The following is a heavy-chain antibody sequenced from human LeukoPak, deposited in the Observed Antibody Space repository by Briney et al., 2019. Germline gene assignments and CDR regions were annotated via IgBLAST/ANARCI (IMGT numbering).Heavy chain of an antibody. Sequence: SETLSLTCTVSGGSISSSSYYWGWIRQPPGKGLEWIGSIYYSGSTYYNPSLKSRVTISVDTSKNQFSLKLSSVTAADTAVYYCARGGYYDSSGYYSDFDYWGQGTLVTVSS. J-gene: IGHJ4*02. V-gene: IGHV4-39*01. CDR2: IYYSGST. CDR3: ARGGYYDSSGYYSDFDY. CDR1: GGSISSSSYY. D-gene: IGHD3-22*01.